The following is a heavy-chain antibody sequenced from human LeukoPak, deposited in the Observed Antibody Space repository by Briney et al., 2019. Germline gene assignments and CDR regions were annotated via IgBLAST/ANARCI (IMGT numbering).Heavy chain of an antibody. Sequence: RWASVKVSCKASGYTFTGYYMHWVQQAPGQGLEWMGRINPNSGGTNYAQKFQGRVTMTRDTSISTAYMELSRLRSDDTAVYYCARELDPHYFDYWGQGTLVTVSS. CDR1: GYTFTGYY. CDR2: INPNSGGT. V-gene: IGHV1-2*06. D-gene: IGHD6-6*01. CDR3: ARELDPHYFDY. J-gene: IGHJ4*02.